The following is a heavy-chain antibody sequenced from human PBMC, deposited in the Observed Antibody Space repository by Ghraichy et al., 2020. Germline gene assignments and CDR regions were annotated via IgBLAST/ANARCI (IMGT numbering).Heavy chain of an antibody. CDR2: IIPIFGTA. CDR3: ARAYYYDSSGPSFWDY. J-gene: IGHJ4*02. CDR1: GGTFSSYA. Sequence: SVKVSCKASGGTFSSYAISWVRQAPGQGLEWMGGIIPIFGTANYAQKFQGRVTITADESTSTAYMELSSLRSEDTAVYYCARAYYYDSSGPSFWDYWGQGTLVTVSS. D-gene: IGHD3-22*01. V-gene: IGHV1-69*13.